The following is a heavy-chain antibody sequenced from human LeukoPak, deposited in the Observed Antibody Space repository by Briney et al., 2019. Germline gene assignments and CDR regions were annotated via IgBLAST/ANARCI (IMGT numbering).Heavy chain of an antibody. D-gene: IGHD3-10*01. J-gene: IGHJ3*02. CDR1: GFTFSAYE. Sequence: GGSLRLSCAASGFTFSAYEMSWVRQAPGKGLEWVSGISGSGSSTYYADSVKGRFSISRDNSKNTQFLQMSSLRAGDTAVYYCARPSVRGGYDGFDIWGHGTMVTVSS. CDR2: ISGSGSST. CDR3: ARPSVRGGYDGFDI. V-gene: IGHV3-23*01.